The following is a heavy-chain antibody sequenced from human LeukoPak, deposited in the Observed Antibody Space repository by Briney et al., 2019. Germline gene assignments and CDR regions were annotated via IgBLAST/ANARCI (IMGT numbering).Heavy chain of an antibody. V-gene: IGHV3-7*05. J-gene: IGHJ4*02. CDR3: ARMTGGLWDY. CDR2: IKQDGSEK. Sequence: PGGSPPVSCAASGFIVSNSCMSWGRQAPGKGLEWVANIKQDGSEKYYVDSVEGRFTISRDNAKNSLFLQLNSLRAEDTAVYYCARMTGGLWDYWGQAAMATLPS. CDR1: GFIVSNSC. D-gene: IGHD1-26*01.